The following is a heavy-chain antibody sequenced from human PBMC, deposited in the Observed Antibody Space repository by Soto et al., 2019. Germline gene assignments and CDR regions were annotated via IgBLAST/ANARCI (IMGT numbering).Heavy chain of an antibody. Sequence: SETLSLTCTVSGGSISSSSYYWGWIRQPPGKGLEWIGSIYYSGSTYYNPSLKSRVTISVDTSKNQFSLKLSSVTAADTAVYYCASILRYSSSVRRPDYWGQGTLVTVSS. CDR3: ASILRYSSSVRRPDY. D-gene: IGHD6-6*01. CDR2: IYYSGST. V-gene: IGHV4-39*01. CDR1: GGSISSSSYY. J-gene: IGHJ4*02.